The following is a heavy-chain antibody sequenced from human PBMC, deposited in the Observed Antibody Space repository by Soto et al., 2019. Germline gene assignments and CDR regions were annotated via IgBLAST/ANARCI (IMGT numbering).Heavy chain of an antibody. CDR1: GFTFGSYS. V-gene: IGHV3-21*01. J-gene: IGHJ5*02. CDR2: ISSSSSYT. Sequence: PVGSLRLSCAASGFTFGSYSMNWVRQAPGKGLELVSSISSSSSYTYYADSVKGRFTISRDNAKNSLYLQMNSLRAEDTAVYYCASEGEGGDWFDPWGQGTLVTVSS. D-gene: IGHD3-10*01. CDR3: ASEGEGGDWFDP.